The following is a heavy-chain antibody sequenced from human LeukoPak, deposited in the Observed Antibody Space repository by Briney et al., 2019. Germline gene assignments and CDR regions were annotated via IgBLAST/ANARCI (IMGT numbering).Heavy chain of an antibody. V-gene: IGHV1-18*01. CDR1: GYSFTSYE. D-gene: IGHD3-16*01. J-gene: IGHJ4*02. Sequence: GASVKVSCKASGYSFTSYEISWVRQAPGQGLEWMGWISGYNGNTNYAQKLQGRVTMTTDTSTSTAYMELRSLRFDDTAVFYCARVIWGTKYFDHWGEGTLVTVSS. CDR2: ISGYNGNT. CDR3: ARVIWGTKYFDH.